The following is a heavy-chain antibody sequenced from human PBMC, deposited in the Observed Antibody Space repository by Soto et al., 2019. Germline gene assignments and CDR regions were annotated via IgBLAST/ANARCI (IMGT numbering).Heavy chain of an antibody. CDR3: TTDLKRRITIFGVVIGYGMDV. V-gene: IGHV3-15*07. CDR1: GFTVSNAW. D-gene: IGHD3-3*01. J-gene: IGHJ6*02. CDR2: IKSKTDGGTT. Sequence: PGGSLRLSCAASGFTVSNAWMNWVRQAPGKGLEWVGRIKSKTDGGTTDYAAPVKGRFTISRDDSKNTLYLQMNSLKTEDTAVYYCTTDLKRRITIFGVVIGYGMDVWGQGTTVTVSS.